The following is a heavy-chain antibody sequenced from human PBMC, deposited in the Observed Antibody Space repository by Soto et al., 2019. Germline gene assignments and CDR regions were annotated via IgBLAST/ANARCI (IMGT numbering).Heavy chain of an antibody. CDR3: ARDRKQLVPNWFDP. Sequence: EVQLVESGGGLVQPGGSLRLSCAASGFTFSSYSMNWVRQAPGKGLEWVSYISSSSSTIYYADSVKGRFTISRDNAKNSLYLEMNSLRAEDTAVYYCARDRKQLVPNWFDPWGQGTLVTVSS. CDR2: ISSSSSTI. CDR1: GFTFSSYS. D-gene: IGHD6-13*01. J-gene: IGHJ5*02. V-gene: IGHV3-48*01.